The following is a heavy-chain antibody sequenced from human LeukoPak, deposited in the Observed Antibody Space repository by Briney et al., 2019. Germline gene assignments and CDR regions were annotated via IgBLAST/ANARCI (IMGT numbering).Heavy chain of an antibody. CDR1: GFTFSDYS. V-gene: IGHV3-48*01. CDR3: AKVGSYDILTGSRYDAFDI. D-gene: IGHD3-9*01. J-gene: IGHJ3*02. Sequence: GGSLRLSCAASGFTFSDYSMNWVRQAPGKGLEWVSYISGSSSTIYYADSVKGRFTISRDNSKNTLYLQMNSLRAEDTAVYYCAKVGSYDILTGSRYDAFDIWGQGAMVTVSS. CDR2: ISGSSSTI.